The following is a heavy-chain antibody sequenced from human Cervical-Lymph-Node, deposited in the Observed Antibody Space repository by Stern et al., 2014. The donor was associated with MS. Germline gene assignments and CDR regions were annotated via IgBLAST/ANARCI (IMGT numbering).Heavy chain of an antibody. CDR3: ARVSLSGYDWFDP. Sequence: VQLVESGPGLVKPSGTLSLTCAVSGDSISNGSWWSWVRQPPGKGLEWIGEIEHSGSTNYNPSLESRLTISIDKSKNHFPLRLSSVTAADTAIYYCARVSLSGYDWFDPWGQGTLVTVSS. CDR2: IEHSGST. V-gene: IGHV4-4*02. CDR1: GDSISNGSW. J-gene: IGHJ5*02. D-gene: IGHD5-12*01.